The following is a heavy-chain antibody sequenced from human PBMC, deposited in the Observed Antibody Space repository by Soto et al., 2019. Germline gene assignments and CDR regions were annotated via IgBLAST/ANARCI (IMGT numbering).Heavy chain of an antibody. CDR2: ISNNGGNT. V-gene: IGHV3-64D*06. J-gene: IGHJ6*02. D-gene: IGHD1-1*01. CDR3: ARQNDYYYNGMDV. CDR1: GFTFSRNT. Sequence: GSLRLSCSASGFTFSRNTMHWVRQAPGRGLEFVSAISNNGGNTYYADSVKGRFTISRDNSKNTLYLQMSSLRAEDTAVYYCARQNDYYYNGMDVWGQGTTVTVSS.